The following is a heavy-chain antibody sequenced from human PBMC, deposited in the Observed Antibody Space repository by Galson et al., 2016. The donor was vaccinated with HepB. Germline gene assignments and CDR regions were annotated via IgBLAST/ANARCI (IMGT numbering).Heavy chain of an antibody. Sequence: SLRLSCAASGFTFGNYAMAWIRQSPVRGLQWVSAITGYGYSTYYADSVKGRFTISRDNSKNTLYLQMSSLRAEDTALYYCARGRPNYGDCDSWGQGTLVTHSS. D-gene: IGHD4-17*01. V-gene: IGHV3-23*01. CDR3: ARGRPNYGDCDS. CDR1: GFTFGNYA. J-gene: IGHJ5*01. CDR2: ITGYGYST.